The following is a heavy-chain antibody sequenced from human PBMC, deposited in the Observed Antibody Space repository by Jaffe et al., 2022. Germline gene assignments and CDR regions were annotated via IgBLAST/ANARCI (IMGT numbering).Heavy chain of an antibody. CDR3: ARGYSSSWSPSGWFDP. CDR1: GGSISSGSYY. V-gene: IGHV4-61*02. Sequence: QVQLQESGPGLVKPSQTLSLTCTVSGGSISSGSYYWSWIRQPAGKGLEWIGRIYTSGSTNYNPSLKSRVTISVDTSKNQFSLKLSSVTAADTAVYYCARGYSSSWSPSGWFDPWGQGTLVTVSS. D-gene: IGHD6-13*01. J-gene: IGHJ5*02. CDR2: IYTSGST.